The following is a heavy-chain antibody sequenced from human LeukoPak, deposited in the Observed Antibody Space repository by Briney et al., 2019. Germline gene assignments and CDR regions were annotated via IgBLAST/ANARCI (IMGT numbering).Heavy chain of an antibody. V-gene: IGHV4-39*01. J-gene: IGHJ6*03. Sequence: PSEALSLTCTVSGGSISSSSYYWGWIRQPPGKGLEWIGRIYYSRSTYYNPSLKSRVTISVDTSKNQWSLKLSSVTAADTAVYYGASLRQYQLPYYYYYYYMDVWGKGTTVTVSS. CDR1: GGSISSSSYY. CDR3: ASLRQYQLPYYYYYYYMDV. CDR2: IYYSRST. D-gene: IGHD2-2*01.